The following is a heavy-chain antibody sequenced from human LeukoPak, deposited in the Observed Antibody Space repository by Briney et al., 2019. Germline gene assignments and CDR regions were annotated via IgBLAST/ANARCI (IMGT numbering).Heavy chain of an antibody. CDR3: ARDLMDLEWFVWDFDY. CDR1: GFTFSNYG. V-gene: IGHV1-2*02. J-gene: IGHJ4*02. Sequence: GGSLRLSCAASGFTFSNYGMHWVRQAPGQGLEWMGWINPNSGGTNYAQKFQGRVTMTRDTSISTAYMELSRLRSDDTAVYYCARDLMDLEWFVWDFDYWGQGTLVTVSS. D-gene: IGHD3-3*01. CDR2: INPNSGGT.